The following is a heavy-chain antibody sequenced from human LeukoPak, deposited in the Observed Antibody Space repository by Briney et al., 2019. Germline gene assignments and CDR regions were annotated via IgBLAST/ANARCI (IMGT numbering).Heavy chain of an antibody. CDR3: AARNYYGSGSYYDFQH. CDR1: GGAFSGYY. Sequence: SETLSLTCAVYGGAFSGYYWSWIRQPPGKGLEWMGEINHSGSTNYNPSLKSRVTISVDTSKNQFSLKLSSVPAAATAVYYCAARNYYGSGSYYDFQHWGQGTLVTVSS. V-gene: IGHV4-34*01. D-gene: IGHD3-10*01. CDR2: INHSGST. J-gene: IGHJ1*01.